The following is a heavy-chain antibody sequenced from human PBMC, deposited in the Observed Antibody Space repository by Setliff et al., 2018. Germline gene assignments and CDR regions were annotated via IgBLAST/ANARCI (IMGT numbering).Heavy chain of an antibody. D-gene: IGHD3-10*01. CDR3: VRSVVIRGSKPLDS. J-gene: IGHJ4*02. Sequence: GGSLRLSCAASGFSISDHYMDWVRQAPGKGLEWVGRTKNKANAGYMEYAASVKDRFIISRDDSKNSLYLQMYSLKSDDTAVYYCVRSVVIRGSKPLDSWGQGTLVTVSS. CDR2: TKNKANAGYM. CDR1: GFSISDHY. V-gene: IGHV3-72*01.